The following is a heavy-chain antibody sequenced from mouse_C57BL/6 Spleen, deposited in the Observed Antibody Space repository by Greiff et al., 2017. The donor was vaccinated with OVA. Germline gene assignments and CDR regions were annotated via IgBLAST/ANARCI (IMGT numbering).Heavy chain of an antibody. J-gene: IGHJ4*01. CDR3: ARTTPTVVGAMDY. CDR1: GYTFTSYW. V-gene: IGHV1-64*01. Sequence: QVQLKESGAELVKPGASVKLSCKASGYTFTSYWMHWVKQRPGQGLEWIGMIHPNSGRTNYNEKFKSKATLTVDKSSSTAYMQLSSLTSEDSAVYYCARTTPTVVGAMDYWGQGTSVTVSS. D-gene: IGHD1-1*01. CDR2: IHPNSGRT.